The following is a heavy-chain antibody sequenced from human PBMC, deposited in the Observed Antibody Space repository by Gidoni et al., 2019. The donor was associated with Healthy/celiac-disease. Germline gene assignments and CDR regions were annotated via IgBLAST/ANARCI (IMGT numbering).Heavy chain of an antibody. CDR2: ISGSGGST. CDR1: GFTFSSYA. J-gene: IGHJ4*02. CDR3: AKGNAGRTVIVLVVYVHFDY. V-gene: IGHV3-23*01. D-gene: IGHD2-8*02. Sequence: EVQLLESGGGLVQPGGSLRLSCAASGFTFSSYAMSWVRQAPGKGLEWVSAISGSGGSTYYADSVKGRFTISRDNSKNTLYLQMNSLRAEDTAVYYCAKGNAGRTVIVLVVYVHFDYWGQGTLVTVSS.